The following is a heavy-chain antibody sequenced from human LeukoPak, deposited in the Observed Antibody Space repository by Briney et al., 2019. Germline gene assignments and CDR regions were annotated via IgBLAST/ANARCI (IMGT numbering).Heavy chain of an antibody. V-gene: IGHV3-11*04. CDR3: ASMLCSTSSCWIDF. CDR2: IGDSGSTI. CDR1: GFTSSDYY. J-gene: IGHJ4*02. D-gene: IGHD2-2*01. Sequence: PGGSLRLSCAASGFTSSDYYMAWMRQAPGKGLEWASYIGDSGSTIFYADSVKGRFTISRGGPKNSLYLQMNSLRAEGTALYYCASMLCSTSSCWIDFWGQGTLVTVSS.